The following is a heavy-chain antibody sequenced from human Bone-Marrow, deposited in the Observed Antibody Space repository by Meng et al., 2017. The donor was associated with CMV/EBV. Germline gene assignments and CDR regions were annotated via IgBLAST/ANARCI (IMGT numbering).Heavy chain of an antibody. D-gene: IGHD3-22*01. CDR2: ISSSSSYI. Sequence: GESLKISCAASGFTFSSYSMNWVRQAPGKGLEWVSSISSSSSYIYYADSVKGRFTISRDNAKNSLYLQMNSLTAEDTAVYYCARVDYDNSNYSHPWGQGTLVTVSS. V-gene: IGHV3-21*01. J-gene: IGHJ5*02. CDR3: ARVDYDNSNYSHP. CDR1: GFTFSSYS.